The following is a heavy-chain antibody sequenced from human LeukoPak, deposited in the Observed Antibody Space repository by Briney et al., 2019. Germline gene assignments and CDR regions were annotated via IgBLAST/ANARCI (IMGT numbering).Heavy chain of an antibody. CDR3: ARWIMVRDNPDNWFDP. Sequence: GASVKVSCKASGYTFTTYGISWVRQAPGQGLEWMGWISAYNGNTNYAQKLQGRVTMTTDTSTSTAYMELRSLRSDDTAVYYCARWIMVRDNPDNWFDPWGQGTLVTVSS. CDR1: GYTFTTYG. CDR2: ISAYNGNT. D-gene: IGHD3-10*01. J-gene: IGHJ5*02. V-gene: IGHV1-18*01.